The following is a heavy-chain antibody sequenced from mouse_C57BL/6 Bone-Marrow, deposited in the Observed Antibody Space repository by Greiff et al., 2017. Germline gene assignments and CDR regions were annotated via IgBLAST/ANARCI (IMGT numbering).Heavy chain of an antibody. CDR2: IDPSDSYT. CDR3: ARSRARGNSADD. Sequence: VQLQQPGAELVRPGTSVKLSCKASGYTFTSYWMHWVKQRPGQGLEWIGVIDPSDSYTNYNQKFKGKATLTVDTSSSTAYMQLSSLTSEDSAVYYCARSRARGNSADDWGQGTTLTVSS. V-gene: IGHV1-59*01. J-gene: IGHJ2*01. D-gene: IGHD3-3*01. CDR1: GYTFTSYW.